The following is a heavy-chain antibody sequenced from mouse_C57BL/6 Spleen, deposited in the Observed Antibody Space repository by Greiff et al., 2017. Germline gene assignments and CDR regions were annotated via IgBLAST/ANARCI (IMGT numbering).Heavy chain of an antibody. Sequence: QVHVKQSGAELARPGASVKLSCKASGYTFTSYGISWVKQRTGQGLEWIGEIYPRSGNTYYNEKFKGKATLTADKSSSTAYMELRSLTSEDSAVYFCARKGESGKGFAYWGQGTLVTVSA. J-gene: IGHJ3*01. CDR3: ARKGESGKGFAY. CDR1: GYTFTSYG. CDR2: IYPRSGNT. V-gene: IGHV1-81*01. D-gene: IGHD3-1*01.